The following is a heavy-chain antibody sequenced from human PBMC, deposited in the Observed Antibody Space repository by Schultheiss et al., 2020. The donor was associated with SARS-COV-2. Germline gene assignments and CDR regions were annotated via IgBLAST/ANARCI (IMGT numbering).Heavy chain of an antibody. CDR3: ASPLRFLEWLPLDY. CDR2: ISYDGSNK. Sequence: GGSLRLSCAASGFTFSSYGMHWVRQAPGKGLEWVAVISYDGSNKYYADSVKGRFTISRDNSKNTLYLQMNSLRAEDTAVYYCASPLRFLEWLPLDYWGQGTLVTVSS. V-gene: IGHV3-30*03. D-gene: IGHD3-3*01. CDR1: GFTFSSYG. J-gene: IGHJ4*02.